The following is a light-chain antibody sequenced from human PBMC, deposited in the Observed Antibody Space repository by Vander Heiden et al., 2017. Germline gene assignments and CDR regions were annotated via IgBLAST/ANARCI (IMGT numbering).Light chain of an antibody. V-gene: IGLV2-14*03. CDR3: CSYTRSSTYV. CDR2: DVT. CDR1: GSDIGAFNY. Sequence: QSALTQPASVSGSPGQSIPPSCTGTGSDIGAFNYVSWYQQYPGKVPTVLIFDVTNRASGISPRFSGAKSGNTASLTISGLQAEDETDYYCCSYTRSSTYVFGSGTKVTVL. J-gene: IGLJ1*01.